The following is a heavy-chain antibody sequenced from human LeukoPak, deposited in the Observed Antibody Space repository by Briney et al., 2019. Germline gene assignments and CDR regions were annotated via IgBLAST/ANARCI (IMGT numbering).Heavy chain of an antibody. CDR3: AELGITMIGGV. CDR2: IKTDGSQK. Sequence: GGSLRLACAASGFSFSSYWMTWVRQAPGKGREWVANIKTDGSQKYYVDSVKGRFSISRDNAKNSLYLQMNSLRVEDTAVYYCAELGITMIGGVWGKGTTVTISS. J-gene: IGHJ6*04. D-gene: IGHD3-10*02. V-gene: IGHV3-7*01. CDR1: GFSFSSYW.